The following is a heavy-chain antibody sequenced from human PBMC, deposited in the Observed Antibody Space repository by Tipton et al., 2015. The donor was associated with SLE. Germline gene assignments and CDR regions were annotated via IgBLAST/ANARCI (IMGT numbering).Heavy chain of an antibody. Sequence: LRLSCTVSGGSISSYYWSWIRQPPGKGLEWIGYIYYSGGTNYNPSLKSRVTISVDTSKNQFSLKLSSVTAADTAVYYCARDADGGDQDRRNEDVQHWGQGTLVTVSS. CDR2: IYYSGGT. CDR3: ARDADGGDQDRRNEDVQH. J-gene: IGHJ1*01. V-gene: IGHV4-59*01. D-gene: IGHD1-14*01. CDR1: GGSISSYY.